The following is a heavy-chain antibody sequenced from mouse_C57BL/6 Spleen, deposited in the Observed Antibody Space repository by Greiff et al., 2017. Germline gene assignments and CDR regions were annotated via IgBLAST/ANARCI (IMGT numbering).Heavy chain of an antibody. CDR1: GFTFSSYA. CDR2: ISDGGSYT. CDR3: ARDGTGPSGAY. Sequence: EVKLEESGGGLVKPGGSLKLSCAASGFTFSSYAMTWVRQTPEKRLEWVATISDGGSYTYYPDNVKGRFTISRDNAKNNLYLQMSHLKSEDTAMYYCARDGTGPSGAYWGQGTLVTVSA. V-gene: IGHV5-4*01. J-gene: IGHJ3*01.